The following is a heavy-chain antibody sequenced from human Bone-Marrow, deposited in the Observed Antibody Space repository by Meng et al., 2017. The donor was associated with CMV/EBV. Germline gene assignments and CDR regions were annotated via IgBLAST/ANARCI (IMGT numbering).Heavy chain of an antibody. CDR3: ARDPNSSGWFEP. CDR1: GFTFDDYG. CDR2: INWNGGST. V-gene: IGHV3-20*04. J-gene: IGHJ5*02. D-gene: IGHD6-19*01. Sequence: GESLKISCAASGFTFDDYGMSWVRQAPGKGLEWVSGINWNGGSTGYADSVKGRFTISRDNAKNSLYLQMNSLRAEDTALYYCARDPNSSGWFEPWGQGTRVTVSS.